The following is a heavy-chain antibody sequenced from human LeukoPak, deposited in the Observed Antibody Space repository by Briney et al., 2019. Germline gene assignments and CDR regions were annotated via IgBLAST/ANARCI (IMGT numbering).Heavy chain of an antibody. CDR2: IYPGDSDT. CDR1: GYSFTSHW. CDR3: AKGLGSGSYYPHY. J-gene: IGHJ4*02. V-gene: IGHV5-51*01. D-gene: IGHD3-10*01. Sequence: GESLKISCKTSGYSFTSHWIGWVRQMPGKGLEWMALIYPGDSDTRYSPSFRGQVSISADRSISTAYLQWSSLKASDTAMYYCAKGLGSGSYYPHYWGQGTLVTVSS.